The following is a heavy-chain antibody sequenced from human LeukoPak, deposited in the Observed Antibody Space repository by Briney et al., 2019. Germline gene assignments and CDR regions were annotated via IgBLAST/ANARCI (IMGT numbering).Heavy chain of an antibody. CDR3: AKEGSTGGYYMDV. CDR2: ISYDGSNK. CDR1: GFTFSSYG. V-gene: IGHV3-30*18. Sequence: GGSLRLSCAASGFTFSSYGMHWVRQAPGKGLEWVAVISYDGSNKYYADSVKGRFTISRDNSKNTLYLQMNSLRAEDTAVYYCAKEGSTGGYYMDVWGKGTKVTVSS. D-gene: IGHD6-25*01. J-gene: IGHJ6*03.